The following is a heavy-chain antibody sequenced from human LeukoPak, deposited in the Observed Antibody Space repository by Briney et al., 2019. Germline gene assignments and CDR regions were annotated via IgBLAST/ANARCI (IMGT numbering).Heavy chain of an antibody. V-gene: IGHV3-74*01. CDR3: ARGTSTTFDY. Sequence: GGSLRLSCDVSGFTFSDSWMHWVRQTPGKGLVWVSRMYGDMSDISYADSVKGRFTISRDNAKNTVYLQMNSLRGEDTAVYYCARGTSTTFDYWGQGTLVTVSS. J-gene: IGHJ4*02. CDR2: MYGDMSDI. CDR1: GFTFSDSW. D-gene: IGHD2/OR15-2a*01.